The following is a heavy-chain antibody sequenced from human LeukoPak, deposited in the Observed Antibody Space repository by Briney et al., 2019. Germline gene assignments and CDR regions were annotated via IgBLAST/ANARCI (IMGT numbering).Heavy chain of an antibody. Sequence: GGPLSLSCVASGCALSGYWMYWVRQAPGKGLMYISRNNGDGSTTNYADVVKGRFTMSRDNVKNTLYLQMNSLRVEDTAVYYCARDPRNVGLAPWGQGTLVTVSS. CDR2: NNGDGSTT. CDR3: ARDPRNVGLAP. D-gene: IGHD2-15*01. J-gene: IGHJ5*02. V-gene: IGHV3-74*01. CDR1: GCALSGYW.